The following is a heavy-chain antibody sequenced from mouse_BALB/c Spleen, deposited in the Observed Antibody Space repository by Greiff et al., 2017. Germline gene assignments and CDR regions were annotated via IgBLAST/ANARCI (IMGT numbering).Heavy chain of an antibody. CDR2: INPSTGYT. V-gene: IGHV1-7*01. CDR1: GYTFTSYW. CDR3: ARSKYGYLAY. D-gene: IGHD2-2*01. J-gene: IGHJ3*01. Sequence: QVQLQQSGAELAKPGASVKMSCKASGYTFTSYWMHWVKQRPGQGLEWIGYINPSTGYTEYNQKFKDKATLTADKSSSTAYMQVSSLTSEDSAVYYCARSKYGYLAYWGQGTLVTVSA.